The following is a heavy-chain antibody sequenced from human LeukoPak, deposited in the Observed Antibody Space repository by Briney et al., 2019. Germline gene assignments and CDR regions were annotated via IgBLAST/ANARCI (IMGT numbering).Heavy chain of an antibody. D-gene: IGHD5-24*01. CDR3: AREMRTSRDGLDY. Sequence: ASMKVSCTASGGTFSSYAISWVRQAPGQGLEWMGGIIPIFGTANYAQKFQGRVTITADESTSTAYMELSSLRSEDTAVYYCAREMRTSRDGLDYWGQGTLVTVSS. CDR2: IIPIFGTA. V-gene: IGHV1-69*13. CDR1: GGTFSSYA. J-gene: IGHJ4*02.